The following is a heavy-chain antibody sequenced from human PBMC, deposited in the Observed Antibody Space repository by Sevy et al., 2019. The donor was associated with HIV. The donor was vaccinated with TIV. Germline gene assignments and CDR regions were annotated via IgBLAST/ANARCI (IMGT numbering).Heavy chain of an antibody. CDR1: GFTFNTYA. J-gene: IGHJ6*02. CDR3: AKDSYYYNSSGYSMSQWYYGMDV. Sequence: GGSLRLSCAASGFTFNTYAMSWVRQAPGKGLEWVSDLSGSGRDTYYADSVKGRFTISRDNSKNTVYLQMNTLRAEDTAVYYGAKDSYYYNSSGYSMSQWYYGMDVWGQGTTVTVSS. V-gene: IGHV3-23*01. D-gene: IGHD3-22*01. CDR2: LSGSGRDT.